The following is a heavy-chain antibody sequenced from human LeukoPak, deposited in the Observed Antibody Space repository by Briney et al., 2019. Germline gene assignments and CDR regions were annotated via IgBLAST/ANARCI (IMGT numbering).Heavy chain of an antibody. Sequence: GSVKVSCKASGYTFTSYGISWVRQAPGQGLEWMGWISAYNGNTNYAQKLQGRVTMTTDTSTRTAYMDLRSLRSDDTAVYYCARDLIVGATLAGGHDAFDIWGQGTMVTVSS. CDR2: ISAYNGNT. CDR1: GYTFTSYG. V-gene: IGHV1-18*01. J-gene: IGHJ3*02. CDR3: ARDLIVGATLAGGHDAFDI. D-gene: IGHD1-26*01.